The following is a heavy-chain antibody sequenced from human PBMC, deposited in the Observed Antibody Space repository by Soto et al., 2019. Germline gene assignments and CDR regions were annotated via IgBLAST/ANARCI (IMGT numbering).Heavy chain of an antibody. V-gene: IGHV3-23*01. CDR2: INTGRAT. J-gene: IGHJ4*02. Sequence: PGGSLRLSFAASGFTFSSFSMTGLSQAPGDGLEWVSTINTGRATYYADSVKGRFTIPRDNCKNTVYLQMTSLRAEDTAVYYCAKGSGGYYYEYWGQGSLVTVSS. D-gene: IGHD3-22*01. CDR1: GFTFSSFS. CDR3: AKGSGGYYYEY.